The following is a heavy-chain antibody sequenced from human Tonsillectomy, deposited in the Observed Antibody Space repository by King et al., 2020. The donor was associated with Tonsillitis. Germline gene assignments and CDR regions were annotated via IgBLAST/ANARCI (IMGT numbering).Heavy chain of an antibody. CDR2: IHTSVST. CDR1: GCSISSFY. CDR3: ARVAEYSGSSFDY. J-gene: IGHJ4*02. D-gene: IGHD1-26*01. Sequence: QLQESGPGLVNPSETLSRTCTVSGCSISSFYWSWIRQPAGKAREWIGLIHTSVSTNYNPSLKSRVTISVDTSKTQSSLKLSSVTAADTAVYYCARVAEYSGSSFDYWGQGTLVTVSS. V-gene: IGHV4-4*07.